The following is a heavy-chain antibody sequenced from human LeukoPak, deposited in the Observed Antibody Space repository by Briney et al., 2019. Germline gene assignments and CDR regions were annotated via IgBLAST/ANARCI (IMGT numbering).Heavy chain of an antibody. D-gene: IGHD3-16*01. CDR3: TKDPSLTPYFDY. J-gene: IGHJ4*02. CDR1: GFTFSSYG. V-gene: IGHV3-30*18. Sequence: SGGSLRLSCAASGFTFSSYGMHWVRQAPGKGLEWVAVISYDGSNKYYADSVKGRFTISRDNSKNTLYLQMNSLRAEDTAVYYCTKDPSLTPYFDYWGQGTLVTVSS. CDR2: ISYDGSNK.